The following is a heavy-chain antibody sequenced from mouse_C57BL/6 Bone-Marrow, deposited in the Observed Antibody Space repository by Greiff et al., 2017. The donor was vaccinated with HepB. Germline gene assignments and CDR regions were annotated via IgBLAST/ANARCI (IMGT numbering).Heavy chain of an antibody. CDR3: ARPIYYDYLYAMDY. V-gene: IGHV1-75*01. D-gene: IGHD2-4*01. Sequence: VQLQESGPELVKPGASVKISCKASGYTFTDYYINWVKQRPGQGLEWIGWIFPGSGSTYYNEKFKGKATLTVDKSSSTAYMLLSSLTSEDSAVYFCARPIYYDYLYAMDYWGQGTSVTVSS. CDR2: IFPGSGST. J-gene: IGHJ4*01. CDR1: GYTFTDYY.